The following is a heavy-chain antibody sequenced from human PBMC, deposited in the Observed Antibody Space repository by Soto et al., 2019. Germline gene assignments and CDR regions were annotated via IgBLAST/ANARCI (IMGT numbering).Heavy chain of an antibody. Sequence: GGSLRLSCAASGFTFSSYAMSWVRQAPGKGLEWVSAISGSGGSTYYADSVKGRFTISRDNSKNTLYLQMNSLRAEDTAVYYCAKAPIMVYAISYYYYGTDVWGQGTTVTVSS. CDR2: ISGSGGST. CDR1: GFTFSSYA. D-gene: IGHD2-8*01. CDR3: AKAPIMVYAISYYYYGTDV. J-gene: IGHJ6*02. V-gene: IGHV3-23*01.